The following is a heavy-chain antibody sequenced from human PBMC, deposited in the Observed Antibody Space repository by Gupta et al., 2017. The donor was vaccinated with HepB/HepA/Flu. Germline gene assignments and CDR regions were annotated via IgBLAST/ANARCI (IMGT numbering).Heavy chain of an antibody. CDR3: ARHRPQGRIVPSGEVDY. J-gene: IGHJ4*02. D-gene: IGHD1-26*01. Sequence: EVQLVQSGAEVKKPGESLKISCTISGYTFTSYWIGWVRQMPGKGLEWMGIIYPGDSDTRYSPSFQGQVTISADKSISTAYLQWSSLKASDSAMYYCARHRPQGRIVPSGEVDYWGQGTLVTVSS. CDR2: IYPGDSDT. CDR1: GYTFTSYW. V-gene: IGHV5-51*01.